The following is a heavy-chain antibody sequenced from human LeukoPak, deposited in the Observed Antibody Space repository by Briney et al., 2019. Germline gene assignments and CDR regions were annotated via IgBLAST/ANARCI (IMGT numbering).Heavy chain of an antibody. Sequence: SETLSLTCTVSGGSISSYYWSWIRQPPGKGLEWIGYIYYSGSTNYNPSLKSRVTISVDTSKNQFSLKLSSVTAADTAVYYCARGYGGNSDWFDPWGQGTLVTVSS. J-gene: IGHJ5*02. CDR1: GGSISSYY. D-gene: IGHD4-23*01. CDR3: ARGYGGNSDWFDP. CDR2: IYYSGST. V-gene: IGHV4-59*01.